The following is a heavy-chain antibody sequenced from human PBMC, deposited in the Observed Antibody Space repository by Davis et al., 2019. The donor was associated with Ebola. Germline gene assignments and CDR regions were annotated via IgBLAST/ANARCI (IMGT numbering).Heavy chain of an antibody. CDR1: GFIFKTYT. V-gene: IGHV3-30*18. Sequence: GESLKISCAASGFIFKTYTMHWVRQAPGKGLEWVAVISYDGSNKYYADSVKGRFTISRDNSKNTLYLQMNSLRAEDTAVYYCAKSTPDYWGQGTLVTVSS. J-gene: IGHJ4*02. CDR2: ISYDGSNK. CDR3: AKSTPDY.